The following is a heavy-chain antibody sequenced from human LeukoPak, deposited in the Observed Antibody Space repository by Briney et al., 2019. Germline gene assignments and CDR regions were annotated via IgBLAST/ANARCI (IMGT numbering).Heavy chain of an antibody. D-gene: IGHD2-15*01. Sequence: SETLSLTCSVSDDSITMYYWTWIRQPPGKGLEWIGYVDHTGSTNFNPSLNGRVSISRDTTKNLFSLRLRSVTAADTAVYYCARQDPPIDYWGQGTLVTVSS. J-gene: IGHJ4*02. CDR3: ARQDPPIDY. V-gene: IGHV4-59*01. CDR2: VDHTGST. CDR1: DDSITMYY.